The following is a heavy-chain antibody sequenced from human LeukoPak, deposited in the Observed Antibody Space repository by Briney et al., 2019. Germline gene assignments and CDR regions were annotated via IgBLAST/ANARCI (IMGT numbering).Heavy chain of an antibody. CDR1: GFTFSTYA. D-gene: IGHD6-13*01. V-gene: IGHV3-23*01. CDR2: VSGSGAST. J-gene: IGHJ4*02. CDR3: AKVRTQLALYYLDY. Sequence: PGGSLLHSCAASGFTFSTYAMSWVRQAPGKGLEWVSGVSGSGASTYYADSVKGRFTISRDNSKNTLYLQMNSLRAEDTAIYYCAKVRTQLALYYLDYWGQGTLVTVSS.